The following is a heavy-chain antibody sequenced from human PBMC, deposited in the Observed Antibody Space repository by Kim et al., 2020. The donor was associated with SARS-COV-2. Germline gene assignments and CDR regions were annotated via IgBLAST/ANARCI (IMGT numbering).Heavy chain of an antibody. Sequence: GGSLRLSCAASEFTFSRYNMHWVRQAPGKGLEWVAVISYDGNSKYYADSVKGRFTISRDNSKNTLYLQMNSLRAEDTAVYYCAGGMAMSYKYYGVDVWGQGTTVTVSS. J-gene: IGHJ6*02. CDR3: AGGMAMSYKYYGVDV. V-gene: IGHV3-30*04. D-gene: IGHD2-2*01. CDR1: EFTFSRYN. CDR2: ISYDGNSK.